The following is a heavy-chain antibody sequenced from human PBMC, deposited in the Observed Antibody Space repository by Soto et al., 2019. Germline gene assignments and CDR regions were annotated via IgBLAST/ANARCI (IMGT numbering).Heavy chain of an antibody. J-gene: IGHJ6*04. CDR3: ARDRITIFGVVIIGPLDV. CDR2: ILSSGNT. CDR1: GFTVSSNY. V-gene: IGHV3-66*01. D-gene: IGHD3-3*01. Sequence: GGSLRLSCAASGFTVSSNYMSWVRQAPGKGLEWVSVILSSGNTYYADSVKGRFTNSRDNSKNNLYLQMNSLRAEDTAVYYCARDRITIFGVVIIGPLDVWGKGTTVTVSS.